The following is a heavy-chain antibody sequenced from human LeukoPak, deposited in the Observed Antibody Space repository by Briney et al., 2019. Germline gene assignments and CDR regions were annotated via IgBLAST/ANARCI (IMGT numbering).Heavy chain of an antibody. CDR3: ARDLDFGVVTGYFDY. J-gene: IGHJ4*02. D-gene: IGHD3-3*01. CDR1: GYSISSGYY. CDR2: IYHSGST. V-gene: IGHV4-38-2*02. Sequence: KPSETLSLTCTVSGYSISSGYYWGWIRQPPGKGLEWIGSIYHSGSTYYNPSLKSRVTISVDTSKNQFSLKLSSVTAADTAVYYCARDLDFGVVTGYFDYWGQGTLVTVSS.